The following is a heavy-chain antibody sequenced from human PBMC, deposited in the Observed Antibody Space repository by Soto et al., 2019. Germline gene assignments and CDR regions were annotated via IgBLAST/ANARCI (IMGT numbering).Heavy chain of an antibody. CDR3: ARSYGHQTYFDY. V-gene: IGHV3-33*01. CDR2: IWYDGSNK. J-gene: IGHJ4*02. D-gene: IGHD2-2*01. CDR1: GFTFSSYG. Sequence: GGSLRLSCAASGFTFSSYGMHWVRQAPGKGLEWVAVIWYDGSNKYYADSVKGRFTISRDNSKNTLYLQMNSLRAEDTAVYYCARSYGHQTYFDYWGQGTLVTVSS.